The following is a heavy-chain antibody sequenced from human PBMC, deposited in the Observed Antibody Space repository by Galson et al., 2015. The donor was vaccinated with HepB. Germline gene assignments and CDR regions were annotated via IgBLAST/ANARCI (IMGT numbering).Heavy chain of an antibody. J-gene: IGHJ4*02. CDR1: GFTFSDYY. V-gene: IGHV3-11*01. D-gene: IGHD4-17*01. Sequence: SLRLSCAASGFTFSDYYMNWIRQAPGKGLEWISYISGSGTPTHYAESVKGRFTISRDNAKNSLYLQMTSLRAEDTAVYYCARAYGRHDSWGQGILVTVSS. CDR3: ARAYGRHDS. CDR2: ISGSGTPT.